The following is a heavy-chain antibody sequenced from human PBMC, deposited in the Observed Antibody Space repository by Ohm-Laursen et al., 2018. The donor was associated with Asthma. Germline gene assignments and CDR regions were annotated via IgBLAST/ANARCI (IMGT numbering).Heavy chain of an antibody. CDR3: ARGLGGRHIWLSYQTDN. J-gene: IGHJ4*02. CDR1: GFNFSYSA. D-gene: IGHD5-18*01. V-gene: IGHV3-30-3*01. CDR2: MSYDGNIK. Sequence: RSLRLSCAASGFNFSYSAMHWVRQAPGKGLDWVAIMSYDGNIKYHAHSVKGRFTISRDNSKNTLFLQMNSLRPEDTAVYFCARGLGGRHIWLSYQTDNWGQGTPVTVSS.